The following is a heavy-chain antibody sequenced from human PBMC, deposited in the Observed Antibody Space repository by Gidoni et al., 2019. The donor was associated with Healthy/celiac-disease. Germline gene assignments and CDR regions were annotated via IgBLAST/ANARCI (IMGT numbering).Heavy chain of an antibody. CDR2: INHSGST. CDR3: ARRPMVRGVIWRGPTTQRGYGMDV. J-gene: IGHJ6*02. CDR1: GGSFSGYY. D-gene: IGHD3-10*01. Sequence: QVQLQQWGAGLLKPSETLSLTCAVYGGSFSGYYWSWIRQPPGKGLEWIGEINHSGSTNYNPSLKSRVTISVDTSKNQFSLKLSSVTAADTAVYYCARRPMVRGVIWRGPTTQRGYGMDVWGQGTTVTVSS. V-gene: IGHV4-34*01.